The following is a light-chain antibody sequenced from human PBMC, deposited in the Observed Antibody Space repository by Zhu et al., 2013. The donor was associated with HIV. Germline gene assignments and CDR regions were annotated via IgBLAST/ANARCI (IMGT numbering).Light chain of an antibody. CDR2: DAS. CDR3: QHVNNNAA. V-gene: IGKV1-5*01. J-gene: IGKJ3*01. CDR1: QSISNW. Sequence: DIQLTQSPSTLATSVGDRVTITCRASQSISNWLAWYQQKPGKAPKLLIYDASTLESGVPSRFSGSGSGTDFTLTIDSLQPEDFATYYCQHVNNNAAFGPGTNLDV.